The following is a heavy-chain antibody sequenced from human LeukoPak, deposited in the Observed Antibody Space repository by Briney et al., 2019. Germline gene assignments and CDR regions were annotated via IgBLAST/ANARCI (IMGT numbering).Heavy chain of an antibody. CDR1: GFTFREHA. D-gene: IGHD3-22*01. CDR3: GYYDSSGYYYGRLRY. Sequence: LPGGSLRLSCAASGFTFREHAMTWVRQTPGEGLEWVSDINAGADKIQYADSVRGRFTVSRDNPKNTLFLHMNNVRAEDSAVYFCGYYDSSGYYYGRLRYWGRGTPVTVSS. CDR2: INAGADKI. V-gene: IGHV3-23*01. J-gene: IGHJ4*02.